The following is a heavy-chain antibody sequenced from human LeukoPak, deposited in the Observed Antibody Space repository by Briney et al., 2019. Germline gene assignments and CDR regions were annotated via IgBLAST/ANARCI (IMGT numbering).Heavy chain of an antibody. CDR1: GVSISTYY. Sequence: SSETLSLTCSVSGVSISTYYWSWIRQSPGKGLEWIGYIDYSGSTNYNPSLKSRVTISGDTSKNQFSLNLNSVTAADTAVYYCARLFYYGSGSYGIDYWGQGTLVTVSS. CDR3: ARLFYYGSGSYGIDY. V-gene: IGHV4-59*01. D-gene: IGHD3-10*01. J-gene: IGHJ4*02. CDR2: IDYSGST.